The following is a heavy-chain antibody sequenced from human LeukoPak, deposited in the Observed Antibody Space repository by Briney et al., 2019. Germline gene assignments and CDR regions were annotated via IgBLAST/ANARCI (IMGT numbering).Heavy chain of an antibody. CDR2: MNPNSGNT. D-gene: IGHD3-22*01. CDR1: GYTFTSYD. V-gene: IGHV1-8*01. CDR3: TSHPRGGYYTDY. Sequence: GASVKVSCKASGYTFTSYDINWVRQATGQGLEWMGWMNPNSGNTGYAQKFQGRVTMTRNTSISTAYMELSSLKTEDTAVYYCTSHPRGGYYTDYWGQGTLVTVSS. J-gene: IGHJ4*02.